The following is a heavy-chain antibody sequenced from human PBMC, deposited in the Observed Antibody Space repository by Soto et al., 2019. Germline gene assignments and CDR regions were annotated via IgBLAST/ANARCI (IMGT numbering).Heavy chain of an antibody. CDR3: ARVSGIYYYGMDV. J-gene: IGHJ6*02. V-gene: IGHV4-34*01. CDR2: INHSGST. D-gene: IGHD3-10*01. CDR1: GGSFSGYY. Sequence: PSETLSLTCAVYGGSFSGYYWSWIRQPPGKGLEWIGEINHSGSTNYNPSLKSRVTISVDTSKNQASLKLSSVTAADTAVYYCARVSGIYYYGMDVWGHGTPVTVSS.